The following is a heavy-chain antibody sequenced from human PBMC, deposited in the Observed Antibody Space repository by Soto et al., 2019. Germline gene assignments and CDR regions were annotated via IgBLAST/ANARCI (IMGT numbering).Heavy chain of an antibody. CDR1: VYTFTSLY. J-gene: IGHJ4*02. D-gene: IGHD2-21*02. CDR2: VNPNTGLT. CDR3: TTLRLDH. V-gene: IGHV1-2*02. Sequence: XSVKVSCKGSVYTFTSLYMNWVRQAPGQGLEWMGWVNPNTGLTKLAQKFQGRVTMTRDTSISTAYMELTRLTSDDTAVYYCTTLRLDHWGQGTLATVSS.